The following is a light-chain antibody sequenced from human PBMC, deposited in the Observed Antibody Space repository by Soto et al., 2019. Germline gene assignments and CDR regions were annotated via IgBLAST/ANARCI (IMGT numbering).Light chain of an antibody. Sequence: DIHMTQSPSTLSASFLYRVAITWXASQGISSYLAWYQQKPGKAPKLLIYAASNLQSGVPSRFSGSGFGTDFTLTIGSLQPEDVATYYCQQANSFPITFGQGTRLEIK. CDR1: QGISSY. J-gene: IGKJ5*01. CDR2: AAS. CDR3: QQANSFPIT. V-gene: IGKV1-12*01.